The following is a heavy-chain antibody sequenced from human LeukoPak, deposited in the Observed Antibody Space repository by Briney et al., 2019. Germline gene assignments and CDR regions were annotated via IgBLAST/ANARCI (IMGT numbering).Heavy chain of an antibody. Sequence: GASVKVSCKASGYTFTGYYMHWVRQAPGQGLEWMGWINPSGGSTSYAQKFQGRVTMTRDMSTSTVYMGLSSLRSEDTAVYYCARDLSLYSSGWYGNFDYWGQGTLVTVSS. D-gene: IGHD6-19*01. J-gene: IGHJ4*02. CDR3: ARDLSLYSSGWYGNFDY. CDR2: INPSGGST. V-gene: IGHV1-46*01. CDR1: GYTFTGYY.